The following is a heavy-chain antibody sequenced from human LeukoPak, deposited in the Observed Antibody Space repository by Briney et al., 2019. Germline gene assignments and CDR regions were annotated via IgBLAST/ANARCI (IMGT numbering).Heavy chain of an antibody. Sequence: GGSLRLSCAASGFTFSSYGMHWVRQAPGKGLEWVAVISYDGSNKYYADSVKGRFTVSRDNSKNTLYLQMNSLRAEDTAVYYCAKDGGDSGGWSNYNWFDPWGQGTLVTVSS. CDR1: GFTFSSYG. CDR2: ISYDGSNK. D-gene: IGHD6-19*01. J-gene: IGHJ5*02. CDR3: AKDGGDSGGWSNYNWFDP. V-gene: IGHV3-30*18.